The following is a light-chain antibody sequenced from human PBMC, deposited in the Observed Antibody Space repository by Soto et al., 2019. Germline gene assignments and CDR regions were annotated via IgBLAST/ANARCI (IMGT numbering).Light chain of an antibody. CDR3: QQSYTTPWT. J-gene: IGKJ1*01. CDR2: TTS. V-gene: IGKV1-39*01. CDR1: QSISYY. Sequence: DIQMTQSPSSLSASVGDRVTITCRASQSISYYLNWYQQKPGRDPRLLIYTTSSLQSGVPSKFSGSASGTDFTLTISSLQPEDFATDYCQQSYTTPWTFGQGTKVEIK.